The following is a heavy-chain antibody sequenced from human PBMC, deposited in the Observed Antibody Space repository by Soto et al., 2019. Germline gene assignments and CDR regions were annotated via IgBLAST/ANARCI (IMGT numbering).Heavy chain of an antibody. CDR2: INSDGSST. CDR1: GFTFSSYW. J-gene: IGHJ6*03. D-gene: IGHD3-3*01. Sequence: GESLKISCAASGFTFSSYWMHWVRQAPGKGLVWVSRINSDGSSTSYADSVKGRFTISRDNAKNTLYLQMNSLRAEDTAVYYCARVGGRGNDFWSGYPSHYYYYMDVWGKGTTVTVSS. CDR3: ARVGGRGNDFWSGYPSHYYYYMDV. V-gene: IGHV3-74*01.